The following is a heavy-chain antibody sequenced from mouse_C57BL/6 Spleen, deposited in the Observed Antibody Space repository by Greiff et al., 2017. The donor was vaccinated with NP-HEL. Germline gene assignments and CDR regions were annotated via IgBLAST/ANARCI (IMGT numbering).Heavy chain of an antibody. V-gene: IGHV1-15*01. CDR2: IDPETGGT. Sequence: VQLQQSGAELVRPGASVTLSCKASGYTFTDYEMHWVKQTPVHGLEWIGAIDPETGGTAYNQKFKGKATLTADKSSSTAYMELRSLTSEDSAVYYCTNYYYGSSDFDDWGPGTTLT. CDR1: GYTFTDYE. J-gene: IGHJ2*01. CDR3: TNYYYGSSDFDD. D-gene: IGHD1-1*01.